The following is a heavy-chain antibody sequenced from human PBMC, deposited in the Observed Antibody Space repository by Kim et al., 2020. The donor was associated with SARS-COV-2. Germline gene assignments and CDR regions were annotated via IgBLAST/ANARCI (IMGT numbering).Heavy chain of an antibody. CDR2: ISWNGGQI. CDR1: GFSFGNYA. J-gene: IGHJ4*02. D-gene: IGHD4-4*01. V-gene: IGHV3-9*01. CDR3: AKDIGNSYFDL. Sequence: SLRLSCEASGFSFGNYAMHWVRQAPGKGLEWVSGISWNGGQIDYADSVKGRFTISRDNAKNSLYLQLSSLRAEDTALYSCAKDIGNSYFDLWGQGTLVTVSS.